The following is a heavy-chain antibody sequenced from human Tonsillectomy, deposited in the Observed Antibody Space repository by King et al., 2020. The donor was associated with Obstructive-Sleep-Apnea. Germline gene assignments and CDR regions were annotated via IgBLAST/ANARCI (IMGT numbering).Heavy chain of an antibody. D-gene: IGHD3-10*01. V-gene: IGHV5-10-1*01. Sequence: VQLVQSGAEVKKSGESLRISCKGSGSSLTNYWIIWVRQMPGKGLEWMGRIDPHDSYSNYSPSFQGHVTFSSDRSINTAYLEWSSLKASDTAIYYCARTRFGTDVFDIWGQGTMVTVSS. J-gene: IGHJ3*02. CDR2: IDPHDSYS. CDR3: ARTRFGTDVFDI. CDR1: GSSLTNYW.